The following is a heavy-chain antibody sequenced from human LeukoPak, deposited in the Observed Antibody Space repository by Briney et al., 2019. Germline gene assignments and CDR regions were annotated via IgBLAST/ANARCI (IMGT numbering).Heavy chain of an antibody. CDR1: GGSISSYY. J-gene: IGHJ3*02. CDR3: ARVGGYPLSAFDI. D-gene: IGHD3-22*01. CDR2: IYYSGRT. Sequence: SETLSLTCTVSGGSISSYYWSWIRQPPGKGLEWIGYIYYSGRTNYNPSLKSRVAISVDTSRNQFSLKVNSVTASDTAVYYCARVGGYPLSAFDIWGQGTMVTVSS. V-gene: IGHV4-59*08.